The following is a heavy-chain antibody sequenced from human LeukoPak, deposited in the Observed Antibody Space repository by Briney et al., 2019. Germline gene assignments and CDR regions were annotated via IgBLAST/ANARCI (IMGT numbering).Heavy chain of an antibody. CDR3: ARVGGVSDAFDI. D-gene: IGHD2-8*02. Sequence: GGSLRLSCAASGFTFSSYWMHWVRQAPGKGLVWVSRINTDGSSTSYADSVKGRFTISRDNAKNTLYLQMNSLRAEDTAVYYCARVGGVSDAFDIWGQGTMVTVSS. J-gene: IGHJ3*02. CDR1: GFTFSSYW. CDR2: INTDGSST. V-gene: IGHV3-74*01.